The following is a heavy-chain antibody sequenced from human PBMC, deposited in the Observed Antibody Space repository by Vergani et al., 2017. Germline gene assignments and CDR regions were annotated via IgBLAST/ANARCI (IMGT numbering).Heavy chain of an antibody. Sequence: QLQLQESGSGLVKPSQTLSLTCAVSGGSISSGGYSWSWIRQPPGKGLEWIGYIYHSGSTYYNPSLKGRVTISVDRSKNQVSLKLSAVTAADTAVYDCARERVRGKCLEDWGQGSLVTVSS. V-gene: IGHV4-30-2*01. D-gene: IGHD3-10*01. CDR3: ARERVRGKCLED. CDR1: GGSISSGGYS. J-gene: IGHJ4*02. CDR2: IYHSGST.